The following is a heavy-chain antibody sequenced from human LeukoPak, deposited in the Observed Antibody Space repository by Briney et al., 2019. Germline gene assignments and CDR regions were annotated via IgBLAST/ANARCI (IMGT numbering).Heavy chain of an antibody. D-gene: IGHD3-10*01. J-gene: IGHJ5*02. CDR3: ARVTLLWFGELFINWFDP. V-gene: IGHV4-39*07. Sequence: SETLSLTCTVSGGSISSSSYYWGWIRQPPGKGLEWIGSIYYSGSTYYNPSLKSRGTISVDTSKNQFSLKLSSVTAADTAVYYCARVTLLWFGELFINWFDPWGQGTLVTVSS. CDR1: GGSISSSSYY. CDR2: IYYSGST.